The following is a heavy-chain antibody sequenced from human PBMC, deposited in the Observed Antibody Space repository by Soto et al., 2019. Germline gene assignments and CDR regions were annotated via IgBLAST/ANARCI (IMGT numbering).Heavy chain of an antibody. Sequence: GASVKVSCKASGGTFSSYAISWVRQAPGQGLEWMGGIIPIFGTANYAQKFQGRVTITADESTSTAYMELSSLRSEDTAVYYCVRDLPSDSYGYRKFDYWGQGTLVTVSS. V-gene: IGHV1-69*13. CDR3: VRDLPSDSYGYRKFDY. CDR1: GGTFSSYA. D-gene: IGHD5-18*01. CDR2: IIPIFGTA. J-gene: IGHJ4*02.